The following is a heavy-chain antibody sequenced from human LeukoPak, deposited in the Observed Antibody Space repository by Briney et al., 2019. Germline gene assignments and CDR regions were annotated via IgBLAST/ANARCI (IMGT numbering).Heavy chain of an antibody. Sequence: PGGSLRLSCAASGFTFSSYDMHWVRQATGKGLEWVSAIDTAGDTYYPGSVKGRFTISRENAKNSLYLQMNSLRAGDTAVYYCARVLSARSGGYDAFDIWGQGTLVTVSS. CDR3: ARVLSARSGGYDAFDI. CDR1: GFTFSSYD. V-gene: IGHV3-13*01. D-gene: IGHD6-25*01. CDR2: IDTAGDT. J-gene: IGHJ3*02.